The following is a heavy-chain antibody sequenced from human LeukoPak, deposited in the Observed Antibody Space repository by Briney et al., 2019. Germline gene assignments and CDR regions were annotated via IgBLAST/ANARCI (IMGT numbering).Heavy chain of an antibody. CDR1: GFTFSHAW. CDR2: IKSKADGVTT. D-gene: IGHD3-10*01. CDR3: TTGAEESLWFGEF. J-gene: IGHJ4*02. V-gene: IGHV3-15*01. Sequence: PGGSLRLSCAGSGFTFSHAWMSWVRQAPGKGLEWVGRIKSKADGVTTDYAAAVKGRFSISRDDSENMLHLQMNSLKTEDTAVYYCTTGAEESLWFGEFWGQGTLVTVSS.